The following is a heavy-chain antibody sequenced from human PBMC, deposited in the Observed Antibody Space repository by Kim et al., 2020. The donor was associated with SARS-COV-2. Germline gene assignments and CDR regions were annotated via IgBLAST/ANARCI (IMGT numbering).Heavy chain of an antibody. CDR3: ASDRDRSTIFQPVPYYY. CDR1: GFTFSNYY. CDR2: IMSSGSYT. D-gene: IGHD3-3*01. V-gene: IGHV3-11*05. Sequence: GGSLRLSCAASGFTFSNYYMSWIRQAPGKGLEWVSYIMSSGSYTNYADSVKGRFTISRDNAKNSLYLQMNSLRAEDTAVYYCASDRDRSTIFQPVPYYY. J-gene: IGHJ6*01.